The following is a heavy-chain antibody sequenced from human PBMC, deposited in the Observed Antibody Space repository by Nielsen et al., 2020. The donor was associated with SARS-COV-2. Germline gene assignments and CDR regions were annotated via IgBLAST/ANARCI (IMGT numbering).Heavy chain of an antibody. J-gene: IGHJ6*03. CDR3: ARATNFDYWSGLSPRHYYMDV. CDR1: GYSFISSA. Sequence: ASVKVSCKASGYSFISSALHWVRQAPGQRLEWVGWINTGNGNTKYSQKFQDRVTLISNTSASTGYMELSSLRSEDTGVYYCARATNFDYWSGLSPRHYYMDVWGKGTTVSVSS. V-gene: IGHV1-3*04. D-gene: IGHD3-3*01. CDR2: INTGNGNT.